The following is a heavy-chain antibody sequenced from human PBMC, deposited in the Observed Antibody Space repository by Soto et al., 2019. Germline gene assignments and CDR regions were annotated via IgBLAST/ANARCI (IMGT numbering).Heavy chain of an antibody. CDR3: ARGHSPLVLVPAAPWFDP. J-gene: IGHJ5*02. V-gene: IGHV1-18*01. CDR1: GYTFTSYG. CDR2: ISAYNGNT. Sequence: QVQLVQSGAEVKKPGASVKVSCKASGYTFTSYGISWVRQAPGQGLEWMGWISAYNGNTNYAQKLQGRVTMTTDTSTSTAYMDLRSLRSADTPVYYCARGHSPLVLVPAAPWFDPWGQGTLVTVSS. D-gene: IGHD2-2*01.